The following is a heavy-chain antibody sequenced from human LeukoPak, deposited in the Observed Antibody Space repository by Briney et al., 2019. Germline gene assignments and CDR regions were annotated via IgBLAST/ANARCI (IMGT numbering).Heavy chain of an antibody. J-gene: IGHJ6*02. CDR1: GGSFSGYY. V-gene: IGHV4-34*01. CDR3: ARDLRSAMVPYYYYGMDV. D-gene: IGHD5-18*01. Sequence: SETLSLTCAVYGGSFSGYYWSWIRQPPGKGLEWIGEINHSGSTNYNPSLKSRVTISVDTSKNQFSLKLSSVTAADTAVYYCARDLRSAMVPYYYYGMDVWGQGTTVTVSS. CDR2: INHSGST.